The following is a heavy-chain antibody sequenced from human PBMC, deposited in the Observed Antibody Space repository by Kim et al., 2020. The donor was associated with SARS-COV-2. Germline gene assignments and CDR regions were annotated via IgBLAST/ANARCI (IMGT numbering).Heavy chain of an antibody. D-gene: IGHD3-3*01. CDR1: GGSISSGGYY. V-gene: IGHV4-31*03. CDR3: ARVLYRYDFWSGYSYYYYGMAV. J-gene: IGHJ6*02. Sequence: SETLSLTCTVSGGSISSGGYYWSWIRQHPGKGLEWIGYIYYTGSTYYNPSLKIRVTISVDTSKNQFSLKLSSVTAADTAVYYCARVLYRYDFWSGYSYYYYGMAVSGQETTVTVS. CDR2: IYYTGST.